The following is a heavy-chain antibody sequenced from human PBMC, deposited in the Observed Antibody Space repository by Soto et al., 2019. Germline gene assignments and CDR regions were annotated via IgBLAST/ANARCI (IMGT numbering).Heavy chain of an antibody. Sequence: SETLSLTCDVYGGYFRGYIWTWIRQTPGKGLQWIGQINHSGSTNYNPSLKSRVTISVDTSKNQFSLKLSSVTAADTAVYFCARESREFSSSGGLDVWGQGTTVTVSS. CDR2: INHSGST. CDR3: ARESREFSSSGGLDV. J-gene: IGHJ6*02. V-gene: IGHV4-34*01. D-gene: IGHD3-10*01. CDR1: GGYFRGYI.